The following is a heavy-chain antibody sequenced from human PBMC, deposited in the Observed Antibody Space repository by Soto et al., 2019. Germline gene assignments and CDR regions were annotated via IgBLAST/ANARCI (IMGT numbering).Heavy chain of an antibody. J-gene: IGHJ4*02. D-gene: IGHD1-26*01. CDR1: GFTFSSYA. CDR2: ISGSGGST. V-gene: IGHV3-23*01. Sequence: EVQLLESGGGLVQPGGSLRLSCAASGFTFSSYAMSWVRQAPGKGLEWVSAISGSGGSTYYADSVKGRFTISRDNSKNTLDLQMNSLRAEDTAVYYCAKWPAWELTRSRFDYWGQGTLVTVSS. CDR3: AKWPAWELTRSRFDY.